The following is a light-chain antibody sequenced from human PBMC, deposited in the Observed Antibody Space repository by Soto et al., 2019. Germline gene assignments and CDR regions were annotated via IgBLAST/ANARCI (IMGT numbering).Light chain of an antibody. Sequence: DIVMTQSPDSLAVSLGERATINCKSSQTVLYSSNNKNYLAWYQQTPGQPPKLLISWTSSRESGVPDRFSGSGSGTDFTLTISSLQAEDVAVYYCQQYYGTTWTFGQGTRVEIK. CDR3: QQYYGTTWT. CDR1: QTVLYSSNNKNY. J-gene: IGKJ1*01. CDR2: WTS. V-gene: IGKV4-1*01.